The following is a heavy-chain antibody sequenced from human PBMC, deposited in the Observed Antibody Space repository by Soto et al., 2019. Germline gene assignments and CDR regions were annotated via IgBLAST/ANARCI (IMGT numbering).Heavy chain of an antibody. CDR2: IYYSGFT. V-gene: IGHV4-31*03. D-gene: IGHD2-21*02. CDR3: ARIVVTANNSPWFDP. J-gene: IGHJ5*02. Sequence: PSETLSLTCTVSGGSISSGDYYWSWIRRHPGKGLEWIGYIYYSGFTKYNPSLKSRVTISIDTSRNQFSLNLTSVTAADTAVYYCARIVVTANNSPWFDPWGQGTQVTVSS. CDR1: GGSISSGDYY.